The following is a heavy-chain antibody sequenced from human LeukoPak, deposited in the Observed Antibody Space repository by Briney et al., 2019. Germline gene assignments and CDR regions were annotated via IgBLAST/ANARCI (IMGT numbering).Heavy chain of an antibody. J-gene: IGHJ4*02. Sequence: SETLSLTCTVSGYSISSGYYWGWIRQPPGKGLEWIGSIYHSGSTYYNPSLKSRVTISVDTSKNQFSLKLSSVTAADTAVYYCARGAAYSSSWYRYWGQGTLVTVSS. CDR2: IYHSGST. CDR3: ARGAAYSSSWYRY. D-gene: IGHD6-13*01. CDR1: GYSISSGYY. V-gene: IGHV4-38-2*02.